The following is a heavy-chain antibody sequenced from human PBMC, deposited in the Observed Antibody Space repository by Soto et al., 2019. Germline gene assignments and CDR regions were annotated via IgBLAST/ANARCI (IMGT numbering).Heavy chain of an antibody. CDR3: ARESGESPLNWFDP. V-gene: IGHV3-74*01. J-gene: IGHJ5*02. D-gene: IGHD2-21*01. CDR1: GFNFSNHW. Sequence: GGSLRLSCSASGFNFSNHWMHWVRQRPGEGLVWVSRITSDGKSKAYAESVKGRFAISRDNAKKTLYLQMNGLTAEDTAVYYCARESGESPLNWFDPWGLGNLVNVSS. CDR2: ITSDGKSK.